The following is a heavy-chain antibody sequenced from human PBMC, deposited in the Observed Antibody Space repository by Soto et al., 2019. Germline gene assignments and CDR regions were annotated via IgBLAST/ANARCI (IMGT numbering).Heavy chain of an antibody. CDR1: GFTFDDYA. V-gene: IGHV3-9*01. CDR2: ISWNSGNI. D-gene: IGHD4-17*01. J-gene: IGHJ4*02. Sequence: EVQLEESGGALVQPGRSLRLSCAASGFTFDDYAMHWVRQVLGKGLEWVSSISWNSGNIGYADSVKGRFTTPRDNAKNPRYLQMNSLRPEDTALYYCVRSKGEYSYGTPFDYWGQGTLVTVSS. CDR3: VRSKGEYSYGTPFDY.